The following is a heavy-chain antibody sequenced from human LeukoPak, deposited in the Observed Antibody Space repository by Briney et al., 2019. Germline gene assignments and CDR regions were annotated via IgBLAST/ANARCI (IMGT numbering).Heavy chain of an antibody. Sequence: GSLRLSSAASGFSFRSYDMSWVRQAPGKGLEWVSGIRTSGDSTYYADSVKSRFTISRDNSRDTLNLQMNSLRAEDTAVYYCAKGLFDSSGYSEHFDYWGQGTQVTVSS. J-gene: IGHJ4*02. CDR2: IRTSGDST. D-gene: IGHD3-22*01. CDR1: GFSFRSYD. V-gene: IGHV3-23*01. CDR3: AKGLFDSSGYSEHFDY.